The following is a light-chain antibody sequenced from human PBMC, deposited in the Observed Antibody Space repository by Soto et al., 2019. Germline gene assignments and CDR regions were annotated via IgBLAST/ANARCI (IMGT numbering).Light chain of an antibody. CDR2: DAS. J-gene: IGKJ1*01. Sequence: EVVLTQSPGTLSLSPGEGATLSCRASQIVTGDYLAWYQQKPGQAPRLLMYDASTRATGIPDRFSGSGSGTDFTLTISSLQPDDFATYYCQHYNSYSEAFGQGTKVDIK. V-gene: IGKV3-20*01. CDR3: QHYNSYSEA. CDR1: QIVTGDY.